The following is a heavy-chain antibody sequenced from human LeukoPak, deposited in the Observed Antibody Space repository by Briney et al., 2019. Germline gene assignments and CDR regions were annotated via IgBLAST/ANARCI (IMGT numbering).Heavy chain of an antibody. J-gene: IGHJ4*02. CDR1: GFTFSSYE. V-gene: IGHV3-48*03. CDR3: ARDLHYYDSSGYPYYFDY. D-gene: IGHD3-22*01. Sequence: GGSLRLSCAASGFTFSSYEMNWVRQAPGKGLEWVSYIGSSGSTIYYADSVKGRFTISRDNAKNSLYLQMNSLRAEDTAVYYCARDLHYYDSSGYPYYFDYWGQGTLVTVSS. CDR2: IGSSGSTI.